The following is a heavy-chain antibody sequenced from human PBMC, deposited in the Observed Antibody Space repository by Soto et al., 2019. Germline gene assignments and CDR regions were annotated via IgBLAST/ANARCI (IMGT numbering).Heavy chain of an antibody. D-gene: IGHD6-19*01. CDR3: ARDLKVAGANSYYYYGMDV. V-gene: IGHV3-21*01. J-gene: IGHJ6*02. CDR1: GFTFSNYS. Sequence: EVQLVESGGGLVKPGGSLRLSCAASGFTFSNYSMNWVRQAPWKGLEWVSSISRSSSNIYYADSVKGRFTISRDNAKNALYLHMKSLRAGDTAVYYCARDLKVAGANSYYYYGMDVWGQGTTVIVSS. CDR2: ISRSSSNI.